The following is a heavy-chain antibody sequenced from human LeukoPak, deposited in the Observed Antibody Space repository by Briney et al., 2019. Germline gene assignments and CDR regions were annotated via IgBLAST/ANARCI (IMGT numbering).Heavy chain of an antibody. J-gene: IGHJ4*02. CDR2: INPNSGGT. V-gene: IGHV1-2*02. Sequence: ASVKVSCKASGYTFTGYYMHWVRQAPGQGLEWMGWINPNSGGTNYAQKFQGRVTMTRDTSISTAYMELSRLRSDDTAMYYCARTYSSGWYWNYWGQGTLVTVSS. D-gene: IGHD6-19*01. CDR3: ARTYSSGWYWNY. CDR1: GYTFTGYY.